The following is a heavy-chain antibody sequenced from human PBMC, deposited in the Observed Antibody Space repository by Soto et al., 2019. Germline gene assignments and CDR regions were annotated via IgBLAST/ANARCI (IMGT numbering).Heavy chain of an antibody. CDR3: ARRVVPSALWYYYYYGMDV. Sequence: SETLSLTCTVSGGSISSSSYYWGWIRQPPGKGLEWIGSIYYSGITYYNPSLKSRVTISVDTSKNQFSLKLSSVTAADTAVYYCARRVVPSALWYYYYYGMDVWGQGTRVTVSS. CDR2: IYYSGIT. D-gene: IGHD2-2*01. J-gene: IGHJ6*02. V-gene: IGHV4-39*01. CDR1: GGSISSSSYY.